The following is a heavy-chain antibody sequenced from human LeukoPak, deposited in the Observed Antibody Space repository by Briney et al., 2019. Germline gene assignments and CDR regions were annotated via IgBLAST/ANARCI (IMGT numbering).Heavy chain of an antibody. J-gene: IGHJ4*02. CDR3: ARHGQTFSSSFDS. D-gene: IGHD6-13*01. Sequence: SGTLSLTCGVSGGSISSTNWWSWVRQPPGKGLEWIGYIYYSGSTNYNPSLKSRVTISVDTSKNQFSLKLSSVTAADTAVYYCARHGQTFSSSFDSWGQGSLVTVSS. CDR1: GGSISSTNW. V-gene: IGHV4-4*02. CDR2: IYYSGST.